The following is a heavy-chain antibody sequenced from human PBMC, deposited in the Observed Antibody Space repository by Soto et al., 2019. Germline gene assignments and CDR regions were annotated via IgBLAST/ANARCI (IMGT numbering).Heavy chain of an antibody. V-gene: IGHV3-64D*06. Sequence: GGSLRLSCATSGFTFSSYAMHWVRQAPGRGLEYVSSISSNGGPTYYADSVKGRFTISRDNSKGTLYLQMSSLRTEDTAVYYCVKDRWVDYWGQGTLVTVSS. CDR3: VKDRWVDY. CDR2: ISSNGGPT. J-gene: IGHJ4*02. D-gene: IGHD3-16*01. CDR1: GFTFSSYA.